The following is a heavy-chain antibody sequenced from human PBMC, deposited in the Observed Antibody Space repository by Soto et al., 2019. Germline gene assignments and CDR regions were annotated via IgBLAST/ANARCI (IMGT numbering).Heavy chain of an antibody. CDR2: IYYSGST. D-gene: IGHD5-12*01. CDR3: ARGTSPIIVATISGPPGFDY. J-gene: IGHJ4*02. Sequence: QVQLQEAGPGLVKPSQTLSLTCTVSGGSISSGDYYWSWIRQPPGKGLEWIGYIYYSGSTYYNPSLKSRVTISVDTSKNQFSLKLSSVTAADTAVYYCARGTSPIIVATISGPPGFDYWGQGTLVTVSS. V-gene: IGHV4-30-4*01. CDR1: GGSISSGDYY.